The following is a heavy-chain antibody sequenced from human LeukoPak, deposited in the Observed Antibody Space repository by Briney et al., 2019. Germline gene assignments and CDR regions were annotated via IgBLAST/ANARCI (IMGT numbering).Heavy chain of an antibody. CDR3: ARDSGTFDY. CDR1: GGSISSYY. V-gene: IGHV4-59*01. D-gene: IGHD3-10*01. CDR2: IYYSGST. Sequence: SETLSLTCTVSGGSISSYYWSWIRQPPGKGLEWIGYIYYSGSTNYNPSPKSRVTISVDTSKNQFSLKLSSVTAADTAVYYCARDSGTFDYWGQGTLVTVSS. J-gene: IGHJ4*02.